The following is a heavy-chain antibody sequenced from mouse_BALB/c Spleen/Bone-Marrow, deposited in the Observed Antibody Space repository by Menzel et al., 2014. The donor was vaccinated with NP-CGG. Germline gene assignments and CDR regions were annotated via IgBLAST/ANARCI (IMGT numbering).Heavy chain of an antibody. V-gene: IGHV1S81*02. CDR2: INPSNGGT. J-gene: IGHJ2*01. D-gene: IGHD1-1*01. Sequence: LVESGAELVKPGASVKLSCKASGYTFTSFYMYWVKQRPGQGLEWIGGINPSNGGTNFNEKFKSKATLTLDKSSSTAYMQLSSLTSEDSAVYYCTRGSYGSSQYYFDYWGQGTTFTVSP. CDR3: TRGSYGSSQYYFDY. CDR1: GYTFTSFY.